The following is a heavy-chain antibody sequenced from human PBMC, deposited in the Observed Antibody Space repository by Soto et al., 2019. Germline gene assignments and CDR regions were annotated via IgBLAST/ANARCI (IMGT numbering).Heavy chain of an antibody. J-gene: IGHJ6*02. CDR2: IYYSGST. Sequence: QVQLQESGPGLVKPSQTLSLTCTVSGGSISSGGYYWSWIRQHPGKGLEWIGYIYYSGSTYYNPSLKSRVTISADTSKKQFSLKLSSVTAADTAVYYCARENSNYGYYYYGMDVWGQGTTVTVSS. CDR1: GGSISSGGYY. D-gene: IGHD4-4*01. CDR3: ARENSNYGYYYYGMDV. V-gene: IGHV4-31*03.